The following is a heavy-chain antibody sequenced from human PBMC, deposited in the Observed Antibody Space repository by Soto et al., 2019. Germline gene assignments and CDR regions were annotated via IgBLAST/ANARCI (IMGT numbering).Heavy chain of an antibody. D-gene: IGHD2-15*01. J-gene: IGHJ4*02. CDR3: ARVDYSSTAATGFGY. Sequence: HPGGSLRLSCAASGFTFSSFGMHWVRQAPGKGLEWVALIWYDGSNKYYADSVKGRFTISRDNSKNTLYLQMDSLRAEDTAMYYCARVDYSSTAATGFGYWGQGALVTVSS. V-gene: IGHV3-33*01. CDR1: GFTFSSFG. CDR2: IWYDGSNK.